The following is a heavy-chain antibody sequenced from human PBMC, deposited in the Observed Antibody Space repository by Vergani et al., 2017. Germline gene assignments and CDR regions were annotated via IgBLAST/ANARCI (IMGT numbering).Heavy chain of an antibody. CDR1: GGSISSSSYY. J-gene: IGHJ4*02. Sequence: QLQLQESGPGLVKPSETLSLTCTVSGGSISSSSYYWGWIRQPPGKGLEWIGSIYYSGSTYYNPSLKSRLTISVDTSKNQFSLKLSSVTAADTAVYYCEAYSSSWYGLVFDYWGQGTLVTVSS. CDR3: EAYSSSWYGLVFDY. V-gene: IGHV4-39*01. D-gene: IGHD6-13*01. CDR2: IYYSGST.